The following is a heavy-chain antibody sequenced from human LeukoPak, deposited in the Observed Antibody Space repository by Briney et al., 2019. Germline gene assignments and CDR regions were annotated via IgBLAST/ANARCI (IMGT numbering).Heavy chain of an antibody. CDR3: ARVQSSGWYGPKYYFDY. Sequence: GGSLRLSCAASGFTFSSYWMHWVRQAPGKGLEWVSSISSSSSYIYYADSVKGRFTISRDNAKNSLYLQMNSLRAEDTAVYYCARVQSSGWYGPKYYFDYWGQGTLVTVSS. V-gene: IGHV3-21*01. CDR2: ISSSSSYI. CDR1: GFTFSSYW. D-gene: IGHD6-19*01. J-gene: IGHJ4*02.